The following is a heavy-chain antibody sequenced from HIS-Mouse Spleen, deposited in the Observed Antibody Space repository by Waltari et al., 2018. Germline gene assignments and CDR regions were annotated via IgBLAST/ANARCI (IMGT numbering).Heavy chain of an antibody. V-gene: IGHV4-59*01. CDR1: GGSISSYY. CDR2: IYYSGST. J-gene: IGHJ6*02. Sequence: QVQLQESGPGLVKPPETLSLTCTVSGGSISSYYWSWIRQPPGRGLEWIGYIYYSGSTNYSPARRSRVTVAVDTAKGQFSLKLSAGTAADAAVYYCASLYSSGWYYYYGMDVWGQGTTVTVSS. D-gene: IGHD6-19*01. CDR3: ASLYSSGWYYYYGMDV.